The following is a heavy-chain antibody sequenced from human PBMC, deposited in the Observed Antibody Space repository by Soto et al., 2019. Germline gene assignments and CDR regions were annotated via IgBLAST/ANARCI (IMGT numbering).Heavy chain of an antibody. D-gene: IGHD2-15*01. CDR1: RNTFTNYF. CDR2: IDPTNGAGT. J-gene: IGHJ4*02. CDR3: AREPPLQCYFDN. V-gene: IGHV1-46*01. Sequence: ASVKVSCKASRNTFTNYFIHWVRQTPGQGLEWVGRIDPTNGAGTHYASRFQGRVTLTRDTSTTTVYMELASLRFEDTAVYYCAREPPLQCYFDNWGQGTLVTVSS.